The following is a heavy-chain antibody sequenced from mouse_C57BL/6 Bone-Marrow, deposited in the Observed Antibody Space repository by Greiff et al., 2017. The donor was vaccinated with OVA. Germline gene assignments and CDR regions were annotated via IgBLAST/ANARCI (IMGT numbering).Heavy chain of an antibody. CDR3: ARETVVAYYFDY. CDR1: GYTFTSYW. Sequence: QVQLQQPGAELVKPGASVKLSCKASGYTFTSYWMHWVKQRPGQGLEWIGMIHPTSGSTNYNEKFKSKATLTVDKSSSTAYMQLSSLTSEDSAVDYCARETVVAYYFDYWGQGTTLTVAS. CDR2: IHPTSGST. D-gene: IGHD1-1*01. V-gene: IGHV1-64*01. J-gene: IGHJ2*01.